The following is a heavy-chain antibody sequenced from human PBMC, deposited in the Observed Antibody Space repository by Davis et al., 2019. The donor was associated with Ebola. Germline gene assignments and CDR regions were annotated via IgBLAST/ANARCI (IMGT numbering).Heavy chain of an antibody. Sequence: GESLKISCKGSGYSFTSYWIGWVRQMPGKGLEWMGIIYPGDSDTRYSPSFQGQVTISADKSISTAYLQWSSLKASDTAMYYCARGVYYDFWSGQNWFDPWGQGTLVTVSS. V-gene: IGHV5-51*01. D-gene: IGHD3-3*01. CDR3: ARGVYYDFWSGQNWFDP. J-gene: IGHJ5*02. CDR1: GYSFTSYW. CDR2: IYPGDSDT.